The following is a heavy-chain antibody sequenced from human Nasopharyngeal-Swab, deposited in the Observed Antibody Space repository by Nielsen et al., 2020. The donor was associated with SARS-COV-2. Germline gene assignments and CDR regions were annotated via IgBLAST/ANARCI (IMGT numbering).Heavy chain of an antibody. CDR3: ARIDDYYGSA. J-gene: IGHJ5*02. CDR1: GFTFSSYG. D-gene: IGHD3-10*01. V-gene: IGHV3-30*03. Sequence: GGSLRLSCAASGFTFSSYGMHWVRQAPGKGLEWVAVISYDGSNKYYADSVKGRFTISRDNAKNSLYLQMNSLRAEDTAVYYCARIDDYYGSAWGQGTLVTVSS. CDR2: ISYDGSNK.